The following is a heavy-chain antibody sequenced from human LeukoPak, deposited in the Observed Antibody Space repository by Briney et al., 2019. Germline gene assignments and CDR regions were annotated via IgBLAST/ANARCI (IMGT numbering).Heavy chain of an antibody. Sequence: GGSLRLSCAASGFTVITNDKTWVRQAPGKGLEWVSVLYSDGNTKYADSVQGRFTISRDNSKNTLYLEMNSLSPDDTAVYYCARGVEPLAANTLAYWGQGTLVTVSS. V-gene: IGHV3-53*01. CDR3: ARGVEPLAANTLAY. J-gene: IGHJ4*02. D-gene: IGHD1-14*01. CDR1: GFTVITND. CDR2: LYSDGNT.